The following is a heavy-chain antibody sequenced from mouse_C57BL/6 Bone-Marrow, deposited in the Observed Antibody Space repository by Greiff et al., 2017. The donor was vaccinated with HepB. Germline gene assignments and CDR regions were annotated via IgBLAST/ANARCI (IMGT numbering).Heavy chain of an antibody. Sequence: EVKLMDSGGGLVKPGGSLKLSCAASGFTFSSYAMSWVRQTPEKRLEWVATISDGGSYTYYPDNVKGRLTISRDNAKNNLYLQMSHLKSEDTAMYYCARGNYGSHGRFAYWGQGTLVTVSA. CDR2: ISDGGSYT. CDR3: ARGNYGSHGRFAY. J-gene: IGHJ3*01. V-gene: IGHV5-4*03. CDR1: GFTFSSYA. D-gene: IGHD1-1*01.